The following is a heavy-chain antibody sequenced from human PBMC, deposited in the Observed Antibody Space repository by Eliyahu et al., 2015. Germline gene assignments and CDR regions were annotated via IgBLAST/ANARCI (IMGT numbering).Heavy chain of an antibody. CDR1: GFTFDDFA. CDR3: AKGRYLRDTTSYLDY. V-gene: IGHV3-9*01. Sequence: EVQLVESGGGLVQPGXSLSLSCAASGFTFDDFAMHWVRQAPGKGLEWVSGXSWNSAGIGYADSVKGRFTISRDNAKNSLYLQMNSLRAEDTALYYCAKGRYLRDTTSYLDYWGQGTLVTVSS. J-gene: IGHJ4*02. D-gene: IGHD2/OR15-2a*01. CDR2: XSWNSAGI.